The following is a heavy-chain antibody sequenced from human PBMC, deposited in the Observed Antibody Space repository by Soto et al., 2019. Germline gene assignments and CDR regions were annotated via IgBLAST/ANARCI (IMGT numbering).Heavy chain of an antibody. D-gene: IGHD5-18*01. Sequence: GGSLRLSCAASGFTFSSYWMSWVRQAPGKGLEWVANIKQDGSEKYYVDSVKGRFTISRDNAKNSLYLQMNSLRAEDTAVYYCARSPGYSYVEGMDVWGQGTTVTVSS. V-gene: IGHV3-7*03. CDR3: ARSPGYSYVEGMDV. CDR2: IKQDGSEK. CDR1: GFTFSSYW. J-gene: IGHJ6*02.